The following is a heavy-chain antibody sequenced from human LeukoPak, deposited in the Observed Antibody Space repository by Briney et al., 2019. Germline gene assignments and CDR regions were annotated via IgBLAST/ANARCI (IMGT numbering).Heavy chain of an antibody. CDR1: GFTFSSYG. CDR2: IWYDGSNK. J-gene: IGHJ4*02. Sequence: GGSLRLSCAASGFTFSSYGMHWVRQAPGKGLEWVAVIWYDGSNKYYADSVKGRFTISRDNSKNTLYLQMNSLRAEDTAVYYCAGGVLLWFGEKGYFDYWGQGTLVTVSS. D-gene: IGHD3-10*01. CDR3: AGGVLLWFGEKGYFDY. V-gene: IGHV3-33*08.